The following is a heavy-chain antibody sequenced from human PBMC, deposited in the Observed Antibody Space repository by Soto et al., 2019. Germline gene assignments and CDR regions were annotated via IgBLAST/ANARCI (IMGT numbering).Heavy chain of an antibody. Sequence: QVQLVQSGAEVKKPGSSVKVSCKASGGTFSTYTITCVRQAPGQGLEWMGGIIPIFGTANYPQKLQGRVTITADESTSTAYMEMSSLRSEDTAVYYCARSQDSSGYWNNCFDPWGQGTLVTVSS. CDR1: GGTFSTYT. D-gene: IGHD3-22*01. CDR2: IIPIFGTA. V-gene: IGHV1-69*01. CDR3: ARSQDSSGYWNNCFDP. J-gene: IGHJ5*02.